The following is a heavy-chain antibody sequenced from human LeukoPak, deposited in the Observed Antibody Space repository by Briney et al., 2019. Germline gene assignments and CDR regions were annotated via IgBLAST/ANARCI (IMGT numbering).Heavy chain of an antibody. Sequence: PSETLSLTRTVSGGSLSSYYWSWIRQPAGKGLEWIGRIYSGESTNYNPSLKSRVTMSVDTSKNKFSLNLSSVTDADTAVYYCARGPGGFGELSLDYWAREPWSPSPQ. J-gene: IGHJ4*02. V-gene: IGHV4-4*07. CDR3: ARGPGGFGELSLDY. CDR2: IYSGEST. D-gene: IGHD3-10*01. CDR1: GGSLSSYY.